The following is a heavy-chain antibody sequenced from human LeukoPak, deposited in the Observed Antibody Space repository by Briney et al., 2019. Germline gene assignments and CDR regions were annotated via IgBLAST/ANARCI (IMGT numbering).Heavy chain of an antibody. Sequence: GGSLRLSCAASGFTFSSYGMTWVRQAPGKGLEWVSAITGSGGSTYYADSVKGRSTISRDNSKNTLYLQMNGLRAEDTAVYYCAKYGLAGSGRFHDASDICGEGTMVTVSA. J-gene: IGHJ3*02. CDR1: GFTFSSYG. CDR2: ITGSGGST. D-gene: IGHD3-10*01. CDR3: AKYGLAGSGRFHDASDI. V-gene: IGHV3-23*01.